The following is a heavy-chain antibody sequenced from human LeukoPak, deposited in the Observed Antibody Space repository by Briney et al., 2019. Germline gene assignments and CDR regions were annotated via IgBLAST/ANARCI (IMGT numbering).Heavy chain of an antibody. J-gene: IGHJ4*02. CDR2: ICHSGST. CDR1: GYSISSGYY. V-gene: IGHV4-38-2*01. D-gene: IGHD5-18*01. CDR3: ASTVGTAMVNY. Sequence: SETLSLTCAVSGYSISSGYYWGWIRQPPGKGLEWIGSICHSGSTYYNPSLKSRVTISVDTSKNQFSLKLSSVTAADTAVYYCASTVGTAMVNYWGQGTLVTVSS.